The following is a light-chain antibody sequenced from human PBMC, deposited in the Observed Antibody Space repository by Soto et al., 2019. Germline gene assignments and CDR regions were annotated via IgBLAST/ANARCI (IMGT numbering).Light chain of an antibody. CDR3: QQYNSDSRT. V-gene: IGKV1-5*03. CDR1: QSISSW. Sequence: DIQMTQSPLTLSASVGDRVTITCRASQSISSWLAWYQQKPGKAPKLLIYKASSLESGVPSRFSGSGSGTEFTLTISSLQPDDFATYYCQQYNSDSRTFGQGTKVEIK. J-gene: IGKJ1*01. CDR2: KAS.